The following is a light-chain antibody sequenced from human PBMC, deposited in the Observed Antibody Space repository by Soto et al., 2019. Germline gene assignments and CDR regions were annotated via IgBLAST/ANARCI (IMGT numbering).Light chain of an antibody. J-gene: IGLJ1*01. CDR1: SSDVGGYNY. CDR2: EVN. V-gene: IGLV2-8*01. Sequence: QSALTQPPSASGSPGQSVTISCTGTSSDVGGYNYVSWYQQHPGKVPNLMVYEVNKRPSGVPDRFSGSKSGNTASLTVSGLQAEYEADYYCTSYAGGNNVFGTGTKLTVL. CDR3: TSYAGGNNV.